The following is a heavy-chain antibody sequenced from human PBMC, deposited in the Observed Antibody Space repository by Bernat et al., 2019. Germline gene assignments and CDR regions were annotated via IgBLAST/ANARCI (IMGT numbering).Heavy chain of an antibody. CDR1: GFTFSSYW. J-gene: IGHJ3*02. CDR3: AREGGYCSGGSCYSDAFDI. CDR2: IKQDGSEK. D-gene: IGHD2-15*01. Sequence: EVQLVESGGGLVQPGGSLRLSCAASGFTFSSYWMSWVRQAPGKGLEWVANIKQDGSEKSYVDSVKGRFTISRDNAKNSLYLKMNSLRAEDTAVYYCAREGGYCSGGSCYSDAFDIWGQGTMVTVSS. V-gene: IGHV3-7*03.